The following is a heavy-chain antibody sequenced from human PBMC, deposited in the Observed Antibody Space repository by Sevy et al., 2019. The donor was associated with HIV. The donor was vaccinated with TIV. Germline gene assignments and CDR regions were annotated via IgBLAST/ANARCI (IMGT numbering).Heavy chain of an antibody. CDR3: ARATGTEALDAFDI. CDR2: ISSDSYYI. D-gene: IGHD1-1*01. CDR1: GFTFSTYS. J-gene: IGHJ3*02. V-gene: IGHV3-21*01. Sequence: GGSLRLSCAASGFTFSTYSMNWVRQAPGKGLEWVSSISSDSYYIYYADSVKGRFTISRDNAKNSLYLQMNSLRAEVTAVYYCARATGTEALDAFDIWGQGTMVTVSS.